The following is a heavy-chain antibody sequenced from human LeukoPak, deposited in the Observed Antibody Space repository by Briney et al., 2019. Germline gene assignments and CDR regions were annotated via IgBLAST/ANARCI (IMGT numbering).Heavy chain of an antibody. Sequence: SETLSLTCAVSGYSITSGYYWGRIRQPPGQGLEWIGSIYHSGSTYYNPSLKSRVTISVDTSKNQFSLKLSSVTAADTAVYYCARDLRGSDAFDIWGQGTMVTVSS. V-gene: IGHV4-38-2*01. CDR2: IYHSGST. CDR3: ARDLRGSDAFDI. J-gene: IGHJ3*02. CDR1: GYSITSGYY.